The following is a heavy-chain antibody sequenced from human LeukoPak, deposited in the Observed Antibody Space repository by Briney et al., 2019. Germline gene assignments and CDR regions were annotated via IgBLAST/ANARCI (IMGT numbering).Heavy chain of an antibody. Sequence: GGSLRLSCAASGFTISGFWMHWVRQVPGEGLVWVARMNSAGTTINYADSVKGRFTISRDNVRNTLHLQMNNLSLEDTAVYFCIREVQVRASASLGLWGRGTPVTVS. CDR3: IREVQVRASASLGL. D-gene: IGHD1-1*01. CDR2: MNSAGTTI. J-gene: IGHJ4*01. V-gene: IGHV3-74*01. CDR1: GFTISGFW.